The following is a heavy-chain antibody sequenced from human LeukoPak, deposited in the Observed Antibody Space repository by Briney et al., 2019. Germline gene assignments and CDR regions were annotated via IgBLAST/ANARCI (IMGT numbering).Heavy chain of an antibody. V-gene: IGHV4-38-2*02. D-gene: IGHD6-25*01. CDR2: IYHSGST. CDR1: GYSISSGYY. Sequence: PSETLSLTCTVSGYSISSGYYWGWIRQPPGKGLEWIGSIYHSGSTYYNPSLKSRVTISVDTSKNQFSLKLSSVTAADTAVYYCVRDSSGTLAFDVWGQGAMLTVSS. CDR3: VRDSSGTLAFDV. J-gene: IGHJ3*01.